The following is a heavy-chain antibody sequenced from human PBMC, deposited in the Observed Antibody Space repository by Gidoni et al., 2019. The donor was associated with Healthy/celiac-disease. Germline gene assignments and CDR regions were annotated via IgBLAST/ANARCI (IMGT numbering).Heavy chain of an antibody. D-gene: IGHD6-19*01. J-gene: IGHJ5*02. CDR3: ASHCRAVAGNEDWFDP. V-gene: IGHV4-59*08. CDR1: GGSISSYY. Sequence: QVQLQESGPGLVKPSETLSLTCTVSGGSISSYYWSWIRQPPGKGLEWIGYIYYSGSTNYNPSLKSRVTISVDTSKNQFSLKLSSVTAADTAVYYCASHCRAVAGNEDWFDPWGQGTLVTVSS. CDR2: IYYSGST.